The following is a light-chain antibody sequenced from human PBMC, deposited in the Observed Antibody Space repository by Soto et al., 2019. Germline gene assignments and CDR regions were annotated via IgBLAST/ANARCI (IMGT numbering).Light chain of an antibody. V-gene: IGLV4-69*01. J-gene: IGLJ2*01. CDR1: SGHSSYA. CDR2: VSSDGSH. CDR3: QTWGTGVGV. Sequence: QLVLTQSPSASASLGASVNLTCTLSSGHSSYAIAWHQQQPEKGPRYLMKVSSDGSHSKGDGIPDRFSGSSSGAERYLTISSLQSEDEADYYCQTWGTGVGVFGGGTKLTVL.